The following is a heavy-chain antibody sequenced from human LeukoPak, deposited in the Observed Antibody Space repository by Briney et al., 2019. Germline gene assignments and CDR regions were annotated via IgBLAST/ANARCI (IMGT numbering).Heavy chain of an antibody. V-gene: IGHV3-53*01. CDR1: GFTFSSSA. J-gene: IGHJ4*02. D-gene: IGHD3-3*01. CDR2: IYSGGST. CDR3: ARSANSIFGVVPLDS. Sequence: PGGSLRLSCAASGFTFSSSAMSWVRQVPGKGLEWVSVIYSGGSTYYADSVKGRFTISRDSSKNTLYLQMSSLRAEDTAVYYCARSANSIFGVVPLDSWGQGTLVTVSS.